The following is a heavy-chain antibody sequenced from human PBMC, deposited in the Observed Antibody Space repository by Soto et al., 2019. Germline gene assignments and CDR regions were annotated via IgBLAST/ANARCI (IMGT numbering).Heavy chain of an antibody. J-gene: IGHJ6*02. CDR3: AKDGGSAGQGNYYYYYGMDV. V-gene: IGHV3-30*18. CDR1: GFTFSSYG. CDR2: ISYDGSNK. Sequence: GGSLRLSCAASGFTFSSYGMHWVRQAPGKGLEWVAVISYDGSNKYYADSVKGRFTISRDNSKNTLYLQMNSLRAEDTAVYYCAKDGGSAGQGNYYYYYGMDVWGQGTTVTVSS. D-gene: IGHD6-25*01.